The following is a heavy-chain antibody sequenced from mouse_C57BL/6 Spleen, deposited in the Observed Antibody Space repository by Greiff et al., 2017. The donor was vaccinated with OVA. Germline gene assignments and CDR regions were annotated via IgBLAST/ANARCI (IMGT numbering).Heavy chain of an antibody. Sequence: VQLQQSGPELVKPGASVKISCKASGYTFTDYYMNWVKQSHGKSLEWIGDINPNNGGTSYNQKFKGKATLTVDKSSDTAYMELRSLTSEDSAVYYCATAYDYAWFDYWGKGTLVTVSA. D-gene: IGHD2-4*01. CDR3: ATAYDYAWFDY. CDR2: INPNNGGT. V-gene: IGHV1-26*01. J-gene: IGHJ3*01. CDR1: GYTFTDYY.